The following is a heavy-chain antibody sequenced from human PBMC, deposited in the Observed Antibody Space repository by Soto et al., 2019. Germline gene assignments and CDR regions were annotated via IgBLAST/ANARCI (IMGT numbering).Heavy chain of an antibody. J-gene: IGHJ4*02. D-gene: IGHD3-9*01. CDR1: GSTFTGYY. CDR3: ARIYEDESQYYDILTGYYPLPDY. Sequence: ASVKVSCKASGSTFTGYYMHWVRQAPGQGLEWMGWINPNSGGTNYAQKFQGRVTMTRDTSISTAYMELNSLRAEDTAVYYCARIYEDESQYYDILTGYYPLPDYWGRGTLVTVSS. V-gene: IGHV1-2*02. CDR2: INPNSGGT.